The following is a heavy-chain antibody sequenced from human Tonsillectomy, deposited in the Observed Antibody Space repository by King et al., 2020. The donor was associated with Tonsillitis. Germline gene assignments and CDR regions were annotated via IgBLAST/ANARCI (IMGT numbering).Heavy chain of an antibody. D-gene: IGHD6-13*01. Sequence: HVQLVESGGGVVQPGRSLRLSCVASGFTFSSYALHWVRQAPGKGLEWVASISSDGRNKDYGDSVKGRFTISKDNFKNILYLQMNSLRPEDTALYYCAKDFRPSNWYEPWFDPWGQGTLVTVSS. J-gene: IGHJ5*02. V-gene: IGHV3-30*04. CDR1: GFTFSSYA. CDR3: AKDFRPSNWYEPWFDP. CDR2: ISSDGRNK.